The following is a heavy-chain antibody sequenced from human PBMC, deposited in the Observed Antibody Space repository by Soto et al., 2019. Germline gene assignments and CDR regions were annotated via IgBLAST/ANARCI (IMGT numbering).Heavy chain of an antibody. CDR1: GFSFSTHG. J-gene: IGHJ4*02. CDR3: ARDQGGQSGNFIFDH. CDR2: IWCHGRDL. D-gene: IGHD1-26*01. V-gene: IGHV3-33*01. Sequence: PERWMRFSGAASGFSFSTHGLHWVRQARCKGLEWLPFIWCHGRDLFYTDSVKGRFTMSRDNSKNTLFLQMNSLRAADTAVYYCARDQGGQSGNFIFDHWGQGALVTVSS.